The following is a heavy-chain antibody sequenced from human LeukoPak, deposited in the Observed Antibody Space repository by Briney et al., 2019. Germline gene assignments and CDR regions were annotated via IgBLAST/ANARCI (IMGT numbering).Heavy chain of an antibody. CDR3: AVVLTAA. J-gene: IGHJ5*02. Sequence: GASVNVSCEASGYTFTGHYLHWVRQAPGQGLEWMGWIDPNSGGTNYAQKFQGRVTMTRDSSISTAYMELSRLRSDDTAVYYCAVVLTAAWGQGTLVTVSS. D-gene: IGHD2-21*02. V-gene: IGHV1-2*02. CDR2: IDPNSGGT. CDR1: GYTFTGHY.